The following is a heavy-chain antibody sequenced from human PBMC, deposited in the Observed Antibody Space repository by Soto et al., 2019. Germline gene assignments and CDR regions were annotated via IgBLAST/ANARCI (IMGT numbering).Heavy chain of an antibody. CDR3: ARGTESYITSPRRPLFDY. CDR1: GFTFSSYA. Sequence: QVQLVESGGGVVQSGRSLRLSCAASGFTFSSYAMHWVRQAPGKGLEWVASILQAGSTNDYADSLKGRFTISRDNAKTTLYLQMNSPRTEDTAVYYCARGTESYITSPRRPLFDYWGQGTLGTVST. CDR2: ILQAGSTN. D-gene: IGHD3-10*01. J-gene: IGHJ4*02. V-gene: IGHV3-30-3*01.